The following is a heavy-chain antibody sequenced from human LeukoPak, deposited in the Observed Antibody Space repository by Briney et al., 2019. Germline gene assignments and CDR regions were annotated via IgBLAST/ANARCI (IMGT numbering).Heavy chain of an antibody. D-gene: IGHD6-19*01. Sequence: SGTLSLTCTASDGSINSEFWTWIRQPPGKGLEWVGYIRYSGRTSYNPSLKSRVSISIDTSKNLFSLKLRSVTTADTAIYYCARIPDVSGWPFDYWGQGTLVTVSS. CDR1: DGSINSEF. CDR2: IRYSGRT. V-gene: IGHV4-59*01. J-gene: IGHJ4*02. CDR3: ARIPDVSGWPFDY.